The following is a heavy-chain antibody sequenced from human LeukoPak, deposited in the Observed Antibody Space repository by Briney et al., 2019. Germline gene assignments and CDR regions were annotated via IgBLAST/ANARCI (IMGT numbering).Heavy chain of an antibody. CDR2: IRYDGSNK. J-gene: IGHJ6*03. CDR3: AKNIAAADSSGYYYYYMDV. V-gene: IGHV3-30*02. D-gene: IGHD6-13*01. CDR1: GFTFSNYG. Sequence: GGSLRLSCAAFGFTFSNYGMHWVRQTPGKGLEWVAFIRYDGSNKYYADSVKGRFTISRDNSKNTLYLQMNSLRAEDTAVYYCAKNIAAADSSGYYYYYMDVWGKGTTVTVSS.